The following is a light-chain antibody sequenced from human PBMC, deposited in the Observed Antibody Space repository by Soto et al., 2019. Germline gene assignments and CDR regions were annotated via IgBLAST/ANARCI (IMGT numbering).Light chain of an antibody. CDR3: SSYTSSSTPPYV. J-gene: IGLJ1*01. Sequence: QSALTQPASVSGSPGQSITISCTGTSSDVGGYNYVSCYQQHPGKAPKLMIYDVSNRPSGVSNRFSGSKSGNTASLTISGLQAEDEADYYCSSYTSSSTPPYVFGTGTKLTVL. CDR2: DVS. CDR1: SSDVGGYNY. V-gene: IGLV2-14*01.